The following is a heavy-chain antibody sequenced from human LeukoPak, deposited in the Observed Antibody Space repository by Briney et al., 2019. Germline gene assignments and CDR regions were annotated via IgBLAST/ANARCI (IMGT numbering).Heavy chain of an antibody. CDR3: AIDLSLYDYDSSGYFDL. J-gene: IGHJ4*02. V-gene: IGHV3-30*02. Sequence: PGPSLRLSCAASGLSFIRFHMGSARHPPRKGLEWVALIRYDGSNKYYVDSVKGRFTISRDNSKNTLFLQMYSLRAQDTAVYYCAIDLSLYDYDSSGYFDLWGQGTLVTVSA. CDR1: GLSFIRFH. D-gene: IGHD3-22*01. CDR2: IRYDGSNK.